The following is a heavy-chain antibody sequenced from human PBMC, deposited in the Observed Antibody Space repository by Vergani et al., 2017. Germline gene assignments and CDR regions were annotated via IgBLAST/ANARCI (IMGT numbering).Heavy chain of an antibody. CDR2: IRYDGSNK. Sequence: QVQLVESGGGVVQPGGSLRLSCAASGFTFSSYGMHWVRQAPGKGLEWVAFIRYDGSNKYYADSVKGRFTISRDNSKNTLYLQMNSLRAEDTAVYYCAKGGRFGGMNYYYYGMDVWGQGTTVTVSS. CDR3: AKGGRFGGMNYYYYGMDV. V-gene: IGHV3-30*02. D-gene: IGHD3-10*01. CDR1: GFTFSSYG. J-gene: IGHJ6*02.